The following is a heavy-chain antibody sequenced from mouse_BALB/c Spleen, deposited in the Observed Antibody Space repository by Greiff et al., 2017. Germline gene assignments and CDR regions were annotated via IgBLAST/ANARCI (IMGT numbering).Heavy chain of an antibody. Sequence: DVMLVESGGGLVKPGGSLKLSCAASGFTFSSYAMSWVRQTPEKRLEWVASISSGGSTYYPDSVKGRFTISRDNARNILYLQMSSLRSEDTAMYYCARGRGAMDYWGQGTSVTVSA. CDR2: ISSGGST. J-gene: IGHJ4*01. CDR1: GFTFSSYA. CDR3: ARGRGAMDY. V-gene: IGHV5-6-5*01.